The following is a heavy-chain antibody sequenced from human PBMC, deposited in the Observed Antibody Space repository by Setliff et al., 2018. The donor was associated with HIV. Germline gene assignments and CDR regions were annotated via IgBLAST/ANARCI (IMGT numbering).Heavy chain of an antibody. Sequence: SETLSLTCTVSGYSISSGYYWGWIRQPPGKGLEWIGSIYHSGSTYYNPSLKSRVTISVDTSKNQFSLKLSSVTAADTAVYYCVSQPESRWQIEYWGQGTLVTVSS. J-gene: IGHJ4*02. CDR2: IYHSGST. V-gene: IGHV4-38-2*02. CDR1: GYSISSGYY. D-gene: IGHD3-10*01. CDR3: VSQPESRWQIEY.